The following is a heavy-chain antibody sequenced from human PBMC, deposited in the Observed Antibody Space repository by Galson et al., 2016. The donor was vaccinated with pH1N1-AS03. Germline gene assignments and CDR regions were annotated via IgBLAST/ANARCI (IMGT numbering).Heavy chain of an antibody. CDR1: GFSLSTSGVG. J-gene: IGHJ5*02. Sequence: PALVKPTQTLTLTCTFSGFSLSTSGVGVGWIRQPPGKALEWLALIYWDDDKHYSPSLKSRLTITEDTSKNQVVLTMTNMDPVDTATCYCAHFLYGDYATWFDPWGQGTLVTVSS. CDR2: IYWDDDK. CDR3: AHFLYGDYATWFDP. V-gene: IGHV2-5*02. D-gene: IGHD4-17*01.